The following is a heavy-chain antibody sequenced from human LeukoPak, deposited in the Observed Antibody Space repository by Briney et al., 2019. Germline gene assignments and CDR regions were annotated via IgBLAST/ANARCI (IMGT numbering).Heavy chain of an antibody. D-gene: IGHD3-10*01. CDR3: TTDYLGDPGAFDI. CDR1: GFTFSNAW. CDR2: IKSKTDGGTT. V-gene: IGHV3-15*01. J-gene: IGHJ3*02. Sequence: GGSLRLSCAASGFTFSNAWMSWVRQAPGKGLEWVGRIKSKTDGGTTDYAAPVKGRFTISRDDSKNTLYLQMNSLKTEDTAVYYCTTDYLGDPGAFDIWGQGTMVTVSS.